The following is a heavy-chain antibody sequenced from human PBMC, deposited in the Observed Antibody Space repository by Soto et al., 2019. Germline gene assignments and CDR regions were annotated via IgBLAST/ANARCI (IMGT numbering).Heavy chain of an antibody. V-gene: IGHV5-51*01. J-gene: IGHJ6*02. Sequence: RGESLKISCKGSDYSFTTYWIAWVRQMPGKGLEWMGIIYPGDSDIRYSPSFQGQVTMSVDKSITTAYLQWASLKASDTAMYYCARQRCNPHGMHVWGQGTTVSGSS. CDR3: ARQRCNPHGMHV. CDR1: DYSFTTYW. CDR2: IYPGDSDI. D-gene: IGHD2-8*01.